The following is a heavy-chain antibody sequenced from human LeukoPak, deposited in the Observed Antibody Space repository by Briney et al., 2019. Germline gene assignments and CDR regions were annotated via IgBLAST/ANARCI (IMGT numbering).Heavy chain of an antibody. D-gene: IGHD3-22*01. CDR1: GFTFSGSA. CDR2: IRSKANSYAT. Sequence: GGSLTLSCAASGFTFSGSAMHWVRQASGKGLEWVGRIRSKANSYATAYAASVKGRFTISRDDSKNTAYLQMNSLKTEDTAVYYCTRPYDSSGYYRVYWGQGTLVTVS. J-gene: IGHJ4*02. CDR3: TRPYDSSGYYRVY. V-gene: IGHV3-73*01.